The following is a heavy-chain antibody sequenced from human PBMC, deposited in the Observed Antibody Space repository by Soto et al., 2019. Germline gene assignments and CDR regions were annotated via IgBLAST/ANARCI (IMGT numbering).Heavy chain of an antibody. CDR1: GYTFTSYY. V-gene: IGHV1-46*01. CDR3: ASTPGGLLWFGELFRVDYYYGMDV. D-gene: IGHD3-10*01. Sequence: ASVKVSCKASGYTFTSYYIHWVRQAPGQGLERMGIINPSGGSTSYAQKFQGRVTMTRDTSTSTVYMELSSLRSEDTAVYYCASTPGGLLWFGELFRVDYYYGMDVWGQGTTVTVSS. CDR2: INPSGGST. J-gene: IGHJ6*02.